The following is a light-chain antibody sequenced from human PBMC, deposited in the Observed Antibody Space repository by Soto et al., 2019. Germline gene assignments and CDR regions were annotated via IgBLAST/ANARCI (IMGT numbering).Light chain of an antibody. CDR2: EGT. J-gene: IGLJ1*01. CDR1: ISDVGIYNL. CDR3: FSYAGNSVYG. V-gene: IGLV2-23*01. Sequence: LTQPASVSESPVQSITISCTGTISDVGIYNLVSWFQLLPRKVPKLIIYEGTKRPSAVSDRFSGSKSGYTASLTIAGLQAQDAADYYCFSYAGNSVYGLGTGVKGTV.